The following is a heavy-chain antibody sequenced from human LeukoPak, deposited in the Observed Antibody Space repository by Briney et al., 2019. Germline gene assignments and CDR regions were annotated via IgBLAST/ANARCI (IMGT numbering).Heavy chain of an antibody. V-gene: IGHV4-39*01. Sequence: SETLSLTCTVSGGSISSSSYYWGWIRQPPGKGLEWIESIYYSGSTYYNPSLKSRVTISVDTSKNQFSLKLSSVTAADTAVYYCATYRLRYFDWRWGQGTLVTVSS. D-gene: IGHD3-9*01. J-gene: IGHJ4*02. CDR1: GGSISSSSYY. CDR3: ATYRLRYFDWR. CDR2: IYYSGST.